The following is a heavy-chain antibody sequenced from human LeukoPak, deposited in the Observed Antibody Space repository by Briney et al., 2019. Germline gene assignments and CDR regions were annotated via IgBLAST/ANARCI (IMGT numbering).Heavy chain of an antibody. Sequence: SETLSLTCAVYGGSFSGYYWSWIRQPPGKGLEWIGEINHSGSTNYNPSLKSRVTMSVDTSKNQFSLKLSSVTAADTAVYYCARVHVYSSSWFDPWGQGTLVTVSS. CDR3: ARVHVYSSSWFDP. J-gene: IGHJ5*02. V-gene: IGHV4-34*01. CDR2: INHSGST. CDR1: GGSFSGYY. D-gene: IGHD6-13*01.